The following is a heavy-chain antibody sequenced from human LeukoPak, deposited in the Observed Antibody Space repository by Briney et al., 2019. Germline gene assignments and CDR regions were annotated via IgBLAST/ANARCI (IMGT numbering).Heavy chain of an antibody. CDR2: IYSGGST. J-gene: IGHJ5*02. Sequence: GGSLRLSCAASGFTVSSNYMSWVRQAPGKGLEWVSVIYSGGSTYYADSVKGRFTISRDNSKSTLYLQMNSLRAEDTAVYYCAKDRSRGLFDPWGQGTLVTVSS. CDR3: AKDRSRGLFDP. CDR1: GFTVSSNY. V-gene: IGHV3-66*02. D-gene: IGHD3-16*02.